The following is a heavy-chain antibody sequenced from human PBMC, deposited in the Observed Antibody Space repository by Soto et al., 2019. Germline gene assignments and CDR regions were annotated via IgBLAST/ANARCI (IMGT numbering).Heavy chain of an antibody. CDR1: GYTFTSYY. V-gene: IGHV1-46*01. D-gene: IGHD2-2*01. Sequence: QVQLVPSGAEVKKPGASMKVSCKASGYTFTSYYMHWVRQAPGQGLEWMGIINPSGGSTSYAQKFQGRVTMTRDTSTSTVYMELSSLRSEDTAVYYCARDFSRGAFDIWGQGTMVTVSS. CDR2: INPSGGST. CDR3: ARDFSRGAFDI. J-gene: IGHJ3*02.